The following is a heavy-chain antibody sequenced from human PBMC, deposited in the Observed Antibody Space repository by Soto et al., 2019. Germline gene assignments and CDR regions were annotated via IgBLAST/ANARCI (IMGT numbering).Heavy chain of an antibody. J-gene: IGHJ3*02. CDR1: GYSFTSQY. CDR3: GRGQGLRPGGGGTEPLDI. V-gene: IGHV1-46*01. CDR2: INPNGGST. D-gene: IGHD3-16*01. Sequence: QVQLVQSGAEVEKPGASVKISCKASGYSFTSQYVHWVRQAPGQGLEWMGIINPNGGSTTYAQKCQGKGAKDRDPATGTCSRELGSLTSGDTAVYFFGRGQGLRPGGGGTEPLDIWGQGTMVTVAS.